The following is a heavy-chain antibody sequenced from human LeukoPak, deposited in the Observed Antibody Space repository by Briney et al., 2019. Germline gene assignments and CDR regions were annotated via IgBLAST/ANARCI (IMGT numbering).Heavy chain of an antibody. CDR1: GVTFSNYA. D-gene: IGHD5-18*01. CDR3: AKEDVDTAMVPEYFQH. Sequence: SGGSLRLSCAASGVTFSNYALSWVRQAPGKGLEWVSAISGSGGSTYYADSVKGRFTISRDNSKNTLYLQMNSLRAEDTAVYYCAKEDVDTAMVPEYFQHWGQGTLVTVSS. CDR2: ISGSGGST. V-gene: IGHV3-23*01. J-gene: IGHJ1*01.